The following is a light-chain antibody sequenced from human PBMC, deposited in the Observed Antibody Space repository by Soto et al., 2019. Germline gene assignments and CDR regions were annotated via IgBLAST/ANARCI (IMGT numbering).Light chain of an antibody. V-gene: IGLV2-14*01. J-gene: IGLJ2*01. CDR3: SSYSDTSTLL. CDR2: EVN. CDR1: NSDIGDYNS. Sequence: QSALTQPTSVSGSPGQSITISCTGSNSDIGDYNSVSWYQHHPGKAPKLIISEVNTRPSGVSSRFSGSKSGNTASLTISGLQAEDEADYYCSSYSDTSTLLFGGGTKVTVL.